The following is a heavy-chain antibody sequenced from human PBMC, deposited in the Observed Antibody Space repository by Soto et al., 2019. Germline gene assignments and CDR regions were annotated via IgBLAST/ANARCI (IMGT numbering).Heavy chain of an antibody. V-gene: IGHV3-23*01. CDR1: GFTFSNYA. D-gene: IGHD3-3*01. Sequence: GSLRLSCEASGFTFSNYAMSWVRQAPGKGLEWVSAIYGTGSTTYYADSVKGRFTISRDNSNNTLYLQMNSLRAEDTARYDCAQTSGSGYYSWFDPWGQGTVVTVSS. J-gene: IGHJ5*02. CDR3: AQTSGSGYYSWFDP. CDR2: IYGTGSTT.